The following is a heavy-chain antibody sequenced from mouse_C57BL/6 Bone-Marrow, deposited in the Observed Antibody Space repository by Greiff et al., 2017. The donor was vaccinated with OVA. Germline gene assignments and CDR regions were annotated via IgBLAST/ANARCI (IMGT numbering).Heavy chain of an antibody. V-gene: IGHV1-26*01. CDR3: ARKTTVVVDYFDY. Sequence: EVQLQQSGPELVKPGASVKISCKASGYTFTDYYMNWVKQSHGKSLEWIGDINPNNGGTSYNQKFKGKATLTVDKSSSTAYMELRSLTSEDSAVYYRARKTTVVVDYFDYRGQGTTLTVSS. CDR1: GYTFTDYY. D-gene: IGHD1-1*01. J-gene: IGHJ2*01. CDR2: INPNNGGT.